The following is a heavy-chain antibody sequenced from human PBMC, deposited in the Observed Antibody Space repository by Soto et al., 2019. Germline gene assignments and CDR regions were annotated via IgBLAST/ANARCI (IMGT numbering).Heavy chain of an antibody. D-gene: IGHD5-12*01. V-gene: IGHV3-53*01. CDR2: IYSGGST. Sequence: GGSLRLSCAASGFTVSSNSMSWVRQAPGKGLEWVSVIYSGGSTYYADSVKGRFTISSDNPKNTVYLQMNSLRAEDTAVYYCARDLAYFDYWGQGTLVTVSS. CDR3: ARDLAYFDY. CDR1: GFTVSSNS. J-gene: IGHJ4*02.